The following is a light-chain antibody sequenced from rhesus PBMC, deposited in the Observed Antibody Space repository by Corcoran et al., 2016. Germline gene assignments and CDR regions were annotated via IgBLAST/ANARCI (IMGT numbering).Light chain of an antibody. J-gene: IGKJ1*01. Sequence: DIQMTQSPSSLSASVGDRVTITCRASQGIINDLAWYQQRPGETSKLLIYEASILQRGIPSRFSGSICGKDFTLTSSSLHAEEFATYYRQHYDPTPWTFGQGTKVEIK. CDR2: EAS. V-gene: IGKV1-25*01. CDR3: QHYDPTPWT. CDR1: QGIIND.